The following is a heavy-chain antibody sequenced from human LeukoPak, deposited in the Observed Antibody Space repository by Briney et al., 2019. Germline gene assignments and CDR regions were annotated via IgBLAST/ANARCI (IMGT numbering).Heavy chain of an antibody. CDR1: GFTFSSYA. D-gene: IGHD3-22*01. CDR2: ISGSGGST. Sequence: SGGSLRLSCAASGFTFSSYAMSWVRQAPGKGLEWVSAISGSGGSTYYADSVKGRFTISRDNSKNTLYLQMNSLRAEDTAVYYCAKGSRSYYYDSSGYYSYFDYWGQGTLVTVSS. V-gene: IGHV3-23*01. CDR3: AKGSRSYYYDSSGYYSYFDY. J-gene: IGHJ4*02.